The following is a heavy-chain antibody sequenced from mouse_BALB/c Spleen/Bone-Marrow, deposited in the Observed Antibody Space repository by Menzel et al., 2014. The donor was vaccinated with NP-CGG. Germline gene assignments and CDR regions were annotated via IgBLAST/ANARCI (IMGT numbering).Heavy chain of an antibody. D-gene: IGHD4-1*01. CDR3: ARWEYYAMDY. V-gene: IGHV14-3*02. CDR1: GFNIKDTY. CDR2: IDPANGNT. J-gene: IGHJ4*01. Sequence: VQLQQSGAELVKPGASVKLSCTASGFNIKDTYMHWVRQRPEQGLEWIGGIDPANGNTKYDPKLQGKATITADTSSNTAYLQLSSLTSEDTAVYYCARWEYYAMDYWGQGTSVTVSS.